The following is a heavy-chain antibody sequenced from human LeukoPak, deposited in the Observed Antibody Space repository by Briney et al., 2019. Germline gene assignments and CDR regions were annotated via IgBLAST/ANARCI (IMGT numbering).Heavy chain of an antibody. CDR2: FYGGGST. V-gene: IGHV3-66*01. CDR3: ASSSWSSEYFYY. CDR1: GFTVCDNY. Sequence: GGSLRLSCAASGFTVCDNYMSWVRQAPGKGLEWLSVFYGGGSTRYADTVKGRFTISRDNSKNTLYLQLNRLRAEDTAVYFCASSSWSSEYFYYWGQGTLVTVSS. J-gene: IGHJ1*01. D-gene: IGHD6-13*01.